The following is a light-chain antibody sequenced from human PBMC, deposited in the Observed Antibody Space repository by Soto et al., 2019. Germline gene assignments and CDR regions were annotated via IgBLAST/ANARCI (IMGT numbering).Light chain of an antibody. CDR1: QSISSW. J-gene: IGKJ2*01. Sequence: DIQMTQSPSTLSASVGDRVTITCRASQSISSWLAWYQQKPGKAPKLLSYDASSLESGVPSRVSGSGSGTEFTLTISSLQPDDFATYYCQQYNSYPYTFGQGTKLEIK. CDR2: DAS. CDR3: QQYNSYPYT. V-gene: IGKV1-5*01.